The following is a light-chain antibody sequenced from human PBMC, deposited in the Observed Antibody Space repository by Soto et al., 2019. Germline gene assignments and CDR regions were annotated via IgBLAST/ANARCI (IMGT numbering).Light chain of an antibody. J-gene: IGKJ1*01. CDR1: QGISSY. CDR3: QQLNSYPWT. CDR2: AAS. Sequence: DIQLTQSPSFLSASXXXXXTXTXRASQGISSYLAWYQQKPGKAPKLLIYAASTLQSGVPSRFSGSGSGRVFTLTISSLQPEDFATYYCQQLNSYPWTFGQGTKVDI. V-gene: IGKV1-9*01.